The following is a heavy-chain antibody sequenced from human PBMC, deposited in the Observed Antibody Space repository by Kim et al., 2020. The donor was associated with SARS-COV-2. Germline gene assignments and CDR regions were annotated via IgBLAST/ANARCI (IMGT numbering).Heavy chain of an antibody. D-gene: IGHD5-12*01. CDR3: ARGEYSGYDPNPERFDP. V-gene: IGHV3-30-3*01. Sequence: GGSLRLSCAASGFTFSSYAMYWVRQAPGKGLEWVAVISYDGSNKYYADSVKGRFTISRDNSKNTLYLQMNSLRAEDTAVYYCARGEYSGYDPNPERFDPWGQGTLVTVSS. J-gene: IGHJ5*02. CDR1: GFTFSSYA. CDR2: ISYDGSNK.